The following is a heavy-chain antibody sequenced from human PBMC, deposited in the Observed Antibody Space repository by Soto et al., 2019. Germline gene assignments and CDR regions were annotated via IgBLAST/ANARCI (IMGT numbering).Heavy chain of an antibody. CDR3: ARDQTNYYDSSGYYSWFDP. CDR2: IYYSGST. D-gene: IGHD3-22*01. J-gene: IGHJ5*02. CDR1: GGSINSYY. Sequence: SETLSLTCTVSGGSINSYYWSWIRQPPGKGLEWIGYIYYSGSTNYNPSLKSRVTISVDTSKNQFSLKLSSVTAADTAVYYCARDQTNYYDSSGYYSWFDPWGQGTLVTVSS. V-gene: IGHV4-59*01.